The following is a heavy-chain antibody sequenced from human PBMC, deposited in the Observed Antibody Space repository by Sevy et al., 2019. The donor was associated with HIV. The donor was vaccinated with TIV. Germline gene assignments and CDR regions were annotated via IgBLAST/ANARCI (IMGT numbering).Heavy chain of an antibody. J-gene: IGHJ4*02. V-gene: IGHV3-73*01. D-gene: IGHD4-17*01. CDR1: GFTFCDSA. CDR2: IRTKPNNYAT. Sequence: GGSLRLSCAASGFTFCDSAMFWVRQASGRGLEWVGRIRTKPNNYATALVASLKDRFTISRDDSKNTTYLQMNSLNAEDTAIYFCTCGYGRCDFWGQGALVTVSS. CDR3: TCGYGRCDF.